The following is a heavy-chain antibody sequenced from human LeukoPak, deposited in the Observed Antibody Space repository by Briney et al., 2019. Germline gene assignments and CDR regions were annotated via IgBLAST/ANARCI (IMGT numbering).Heavy chain of an antibody. CDR1: GGSISIYY. D-gene: IGHD5-24*01. V-gene: IGHV4-59*01. CDR3: ARDLGYNYDY. J-gene: IGHJ4*02. CDR2: IYYSGST. Sequence: PSETLSLTCTVSGGSISIYYWRWIRQPPGKGLEWIGYIYYSGSTNYNPSLKSRVTISVDTSKNQFSLKLSSVTAADTAVYYCARDLGYNYDYWGQGTLVTVSS.